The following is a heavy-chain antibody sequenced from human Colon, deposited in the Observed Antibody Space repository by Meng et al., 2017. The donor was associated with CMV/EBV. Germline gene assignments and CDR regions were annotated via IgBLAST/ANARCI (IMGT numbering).Heavy chain of an antibody. CDR3: ARAYPSYFFDS. Sequence: TCSVSGGSINSGGYYWSWIRQPPGKGLEWIGYVYFSGSTYYTPSLQSRITISVDTSKSQFSLKLNSVTTADTAVYYCARAYPSYFFDSWGQGTLVTVSS. CDR2: VYFSGST. CDR1: GGSINSGGYY. J-gene: IGHJ4*02. V-gene: IGHV4-30-4*01.